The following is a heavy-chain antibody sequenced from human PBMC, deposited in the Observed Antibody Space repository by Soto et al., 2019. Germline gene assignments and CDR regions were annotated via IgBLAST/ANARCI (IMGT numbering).Heavy chain of an antibody. CDR2: IYHSGST. J-gene: IGHJ5*02. CDR1: GGSISSGGYS. V-gene: IGHV4-30-2*01. D-gene: IGHD6-25*01. CDR3: ARESGRRWFDP. Sequence: PSETLSLTCAVSGGSISSGGYSWSWIRQPPGKGLEWIEYIYHSGSTYYNPSLKSRVTISVDRSKNQFSLKLSSVTAADTAVYYCARESGRRWFDPWGQGTLVTVSS.